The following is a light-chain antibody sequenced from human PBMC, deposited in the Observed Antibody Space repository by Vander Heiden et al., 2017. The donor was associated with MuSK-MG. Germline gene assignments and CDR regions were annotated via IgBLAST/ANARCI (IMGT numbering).Light chain of an antibody. J-gene: IGKJ1*01. V-gene: IGKV1-5*01. CDR2: DVS. CDR1: QSINNW. Sequence: DIQMTQSPSTLSASVGDRVTITCRTSQSINNWLAWYQQKPGQAPKLLIYDVSSLESGVPSRFSGSGSGTEFTLSISSLQPDDFATYYCQQYNSYSLTFGQGTKVEIK. CDR3: QQYNSYSLT.